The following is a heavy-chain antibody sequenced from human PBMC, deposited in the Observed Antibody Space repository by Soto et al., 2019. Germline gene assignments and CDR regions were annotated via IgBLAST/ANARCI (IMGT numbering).Heavy chain of an antibody. CDR2: INPSGGST. Sequence: QVQLVQSGAEVKKPGASVKVSCKASGYTFTSYYMHWVRQAPGQGLEWMGIINPSGGSTSYAQKFQGRVTMTRDTSTSTVYMELSSLRSEDTAVYYCAREVVPAAMAGSRALDYWGQGTLVTVSS. V-gene: IGHV1-46*01. J-gene: IGHJ4*02. CDR3: AREVVPAAMAGSRALDY. D-gene: IGHD2-2*01. CDR1: GYTFTSYY.